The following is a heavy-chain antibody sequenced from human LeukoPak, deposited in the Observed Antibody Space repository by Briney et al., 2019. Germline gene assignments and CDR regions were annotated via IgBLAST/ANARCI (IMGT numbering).Heavy chain of an antibody. Sequence: PGGSLRLSCAASGFTFSSYGMHWVRQAPGKGLEWVAFIRYDGSNKYYADSVKGRFTISRDNSKNTLYLQMNSLRAEDTAVYYCAKESSSWVYYYYYMDVWGKGTTVTISS. CDR3: AKESSSWVYYYYYMDV. V-gene: IGHV3-30*02. D-gene: IGHD6-13*01. J-gene: IGHJ6*03. CDR1: GFTFSSYG. CDR2: IRYDGSNK.